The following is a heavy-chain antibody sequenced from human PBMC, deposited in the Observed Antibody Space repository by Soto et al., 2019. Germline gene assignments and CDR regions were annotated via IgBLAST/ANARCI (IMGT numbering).Heavy chain of an antibody. D-gene: IGHD3-22*01. Sequence: GGSLRLSCAASGFTVSSNYMSWVRQAPGKGLEWVSVIYTGGATSYADSVKGRFTISRDNSKNTVYLQMNSLRADDTAMYYCARLGNYYDSSGFLGDPEYFQHWGQGTLVTVSS. J-gene: IGHJ1*01. CDR3: ARLGNYYDSSGFLGDPEYFQH. V-gene: IGHV3-53*01. CDR1: GFTVSSNY. CDR2: IYTGGAT.